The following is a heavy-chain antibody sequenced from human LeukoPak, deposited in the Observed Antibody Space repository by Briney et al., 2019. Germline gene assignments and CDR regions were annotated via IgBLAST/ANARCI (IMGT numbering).Heavy chain of an antibody. Sequence: SQTLSLTCAISGDSVSSNSAAWNWIRQSPSRGLEWLGRTYYRSKWYNDYAGSVRSRISINPDTSKNQISLQLNSVTPEDTAVYYCARGRWRDGYNPREDYFDYWGQGTLVTVSS. CDR2: TYYRSKWYN. CDR3: ARGRWRDGYNPREDYFDY. CDR1: GDSVSSNSAA. D-gene: IGHD5-24*01. J-gene: IGHJ4*02. V-gene: IGHV6-1*01.